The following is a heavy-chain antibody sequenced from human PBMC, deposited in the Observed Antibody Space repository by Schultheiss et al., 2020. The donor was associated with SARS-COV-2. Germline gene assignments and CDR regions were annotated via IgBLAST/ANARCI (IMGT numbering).Heavy chain of an antibody. V-gene: IGHV1-18*01. D-gene: IGHD3-3*01. CDR3: AREQYYGFWSGYYGYYYYGMDV. Sequence: ASVKVSCKASGYTFTSYGISWVRQAPGQGLEWMGWISAYNGNTNYAQKLQGRVTMTTDTSTSTAYMELRSLRSDDTAVYYCAREQYYGFWSGYYGYYYYGMDVWGQGTTVTVSS. CDR1: GYTFTSYG. CDR2: ISAYNGNT. J-gene: IGHJ6*02.